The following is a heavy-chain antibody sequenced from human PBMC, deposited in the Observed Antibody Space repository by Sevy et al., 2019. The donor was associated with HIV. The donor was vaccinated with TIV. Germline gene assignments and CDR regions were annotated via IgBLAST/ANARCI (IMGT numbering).Heavy chain of an antibody. CDR2: INQDGSEK. J-gene: IGHJ3*02. CDR3: ASKGGSPPNDAFDT. V-gene: IGHV3-7*01. Sequence: GGSLRLSCAASGFSFAWYWMSWVRQTPEKGLEWVANINQDGSEKNYVDSVKGRFTISRDNAKNSLYLQMNSLRVEDTAVYYCASKGGSPPNDAFDTWGQGTMVTVSS. CDR1: GFSFAWYW. D-gene: IGHD3-10*01.